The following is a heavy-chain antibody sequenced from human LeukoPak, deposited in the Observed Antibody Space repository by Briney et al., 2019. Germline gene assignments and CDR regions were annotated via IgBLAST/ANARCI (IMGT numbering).Heavy chain of an antibody. V-gene: IGHV3-74*01. CDR1: GFTFSTYW. CDR3: AKDRDCSSTSCYVPFDS. CDR2: MNNDGSST. J-gene: IGHJ4*02. D-gene: IGHD2-2*01. Sequence: GGSLRLSCAASGFTFSTYWMHWVRQAPGKGLVRVSRMNNDGSSTNYADSVKGRFTISRDNSKNTLFLQMNNLRAEDTAVYHCAKDRDCSSTSCYVPFDSWGQGTLVTVSS.